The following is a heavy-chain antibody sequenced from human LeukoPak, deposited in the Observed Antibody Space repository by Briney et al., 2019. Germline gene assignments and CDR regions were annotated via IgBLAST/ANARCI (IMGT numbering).Heavy chain of an antibody. CDR3: AKRGVVIRVILVGFHREANYFDS. CDR1: GLTLSNYG. V-gene: IGHV3-23*01. D-gene: IGHD3-22*01. J-gene: IGHJ4*02. Sequence: GGSLRLSCTVSGLTLSNYGMSWVRQAPGRGLEWVAGISGSGGGKKYADSVKGRFTISRDNPKNTLYLQMNSLRAEDTAVYFCAKRGVVIRVILVGFHREANYFDSWGQGALVTVSS. CDR2: ISGSGGGK.